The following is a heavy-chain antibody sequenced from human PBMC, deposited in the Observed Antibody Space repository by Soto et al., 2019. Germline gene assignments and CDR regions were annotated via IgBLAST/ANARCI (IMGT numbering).Heavy chain of an antibody. J-gene: IGHJ6*02. Sequence: PSWSLRISCASSGFTVSSYGMHLVRKAPGKGLEWVAVTSYDGSNKYYADSVKGRFTISRDNSKNTLYLQMNSLRAEDTAVYYCAKDRISSGWYRFYYYYYGMDVWGQGTTVTVSS. V-gene: IGHV3-30*18. CDR3: AKDRISSGWYRFYYYYYGMDV. CDR2: TSYDGSNK. CDR1: GFTVSSYG. D-gene: IGHD6-19*01.